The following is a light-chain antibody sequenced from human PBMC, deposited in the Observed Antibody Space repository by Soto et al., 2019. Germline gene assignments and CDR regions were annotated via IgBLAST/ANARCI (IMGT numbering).Light chain of an antibody. CDR3: SSYTSSSTLLYV. Sequence: QSVLTQPPSASGSPGQSVTISCTGTSGDVGGYDYVSWYQQHPGKAPKLMIYEVSNRPSGVSNRFSGSKSGNTASLTISGLQAEDEADYYCSSYTSSSTLLYVFGTGTKGTVL. CDR2: EVS. V-gene: IGLV2-14*01. J-gene: IGLJ1*01. CDR1: SGDVGGYDY.